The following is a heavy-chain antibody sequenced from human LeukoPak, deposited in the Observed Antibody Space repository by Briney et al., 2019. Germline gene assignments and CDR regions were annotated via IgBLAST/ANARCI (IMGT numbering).Heavy chain of an antibody. CDR1: GYSISSGYY. D-gene: IGHD3-22*01. CDR2: IYYSGST. J-gene: IGHJ4*02. V-gene: IGHV4-61*01. Sequence: SETLSLTCTVSGYSISSGYYWSWIRQPPGKGLEWIGYIYYSGSTNYNPSLKSRVTISVDTSKNQFSLKLSSVTAADTAVYYCARSDYYDSSGYDTGFDYWGQGTLVTVSS. CDR3: ARSDYYDSSGYDTGFDY.